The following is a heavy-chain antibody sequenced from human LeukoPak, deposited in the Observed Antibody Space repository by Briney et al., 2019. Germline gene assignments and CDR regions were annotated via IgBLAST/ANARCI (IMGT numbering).Heavy chain of an antibody. J-gene: IGHJ2*01. CDR2: INPNSGGT. V-gene: IGHV1-2*06. D-gene: IGHD6-6*01. CDR1: GYTFTGYY. Sequence: ASVKVSCKASGYTFTGYYMHWVRQAPGQGLEWMGRINPNSGGTNYAQKFQGRVTMTRDTSISTAYMELSRLRSDDTAVYYCARVVAARNSYFDLWGRGTLVTVSS. CDR3: ARVVAARNSYFDL.